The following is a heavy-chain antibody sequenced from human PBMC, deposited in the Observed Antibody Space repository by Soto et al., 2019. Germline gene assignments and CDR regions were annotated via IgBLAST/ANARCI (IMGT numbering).Heavy chain of an antibody. CDR1: GFTFNSYA. J-gene: IGHJ4*02. V-gene: IGHV3-23*05. Sequence: EVQLLESGGGLVQPGGSLRLSCAASGFTFNSYAMSCVRQAPGTGLEWVSAIGSDGTAIQYADSVKGRFTISKDNSKDMLYLQMNSLRAEDTAVYYCARPGLTVPGTRYFDHWGQGALVTVSS. CDR3: ARPGLTVPGTRYFDH. CDR2: IGSDGTAI. D-gene: IGHD6-19*01.